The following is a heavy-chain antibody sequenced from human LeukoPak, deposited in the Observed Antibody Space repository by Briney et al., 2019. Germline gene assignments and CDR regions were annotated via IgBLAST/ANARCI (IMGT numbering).Heavy chain of an antibody. CDR2: IYYSGST. J-gene: IGHJ6*03. CDR1: GGSISSYY. V-gene: IGHV4-59*01. CDR3: ARNTAMEYYYMDV. Sequence: SETLCLTCTVSGGSISSYYWSWIRQPPGKGLEWIGYIYYSGSTNYNPSLKSRVTISVDTSKNQFSLKLSSVTAADTAVYYCARNTAMEYYYMDVWGKGTTVTVSS. D-gene: IGHD5-18*01.